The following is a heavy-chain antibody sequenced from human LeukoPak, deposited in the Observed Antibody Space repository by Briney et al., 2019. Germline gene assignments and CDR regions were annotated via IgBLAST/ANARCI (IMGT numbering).Heavy chain of an antibody. CDR1: GYSFTSYW. CDR2: IYPGDSDT. D-gene: IGHD5-18*01. Sequence: GESLKISCKGSGYSFTSYWIGWVRQMPGKGLEWMGIIYPGDSDTRYSPSFQGQVTVSADKSISTAYLQWSSLKASDTAMYYCARRRGGYSYGYFDYWAREPWSPSPQ. CDR3: ARRRGGYSYGYFDY. V-gene: IGHV5-51*01. J-gene: IGHJ4*02.